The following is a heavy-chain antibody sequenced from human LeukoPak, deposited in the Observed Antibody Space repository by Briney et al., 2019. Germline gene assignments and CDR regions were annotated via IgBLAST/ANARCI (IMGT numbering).Heavy chain of an antibody. J-gene: IGHJ4*02. D-gene: IGHD3-22*01. CDR3: AKDPAGYYDSSGYYYMYYFDY. Sequence: GGSLRLSCAASGFTFSSYGMHWVRQAPGKGLEWVAVIWYDGSNKHYADSVKGRFTISRDNSKNTLYLQMNSLRAEDTAVYYCAKDPAGYYDSSGYYYMYYFDYWGQGTLVTVSS. V-gene: IGHV3-33*06. CDR1: GFTFSSYG. CDR2: IWYDGSNK.